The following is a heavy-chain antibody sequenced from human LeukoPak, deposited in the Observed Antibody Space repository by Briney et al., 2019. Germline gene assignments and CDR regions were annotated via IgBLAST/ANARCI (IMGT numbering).Heavy chain of an antibody. CDR3: ARLGYCSSTSCYGAFDI. J-gene: IGHJ3*02. V-gene: IGHV4-59*01. Sequence: SETLSLTCTVSGGSISNYYWSWIRQSPVKGLEWIGYIYFSGATNYNPSLKSRVTISVDTSKNQFSLKLSSVTAADTAVYYCARLGYCSSTSCYGAFDIWGQGTMVTVSS. CDR1: GGSISNYY. D-gene: IGHD2-2*01. CDR2: IYFSGAT.